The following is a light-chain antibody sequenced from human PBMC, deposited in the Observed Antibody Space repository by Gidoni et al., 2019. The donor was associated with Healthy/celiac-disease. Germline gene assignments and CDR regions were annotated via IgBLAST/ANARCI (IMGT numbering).Light chain of an antibody. V-gene: IGKV3-11*01. CDR1: QSVSSY. Sequence: ILLTQSPATLSLSPGERATLSCRASQSVSSYLAWYQQKPGQAPRLLIYDAANRATGIPARFSGSGSGTDFTLTISSLEPEDFAVDYCQQRSNWPPLTFGGGTKVEIK. J-gene: IGKJ4*01. CDR3: QQRSNWPPLT. CDR2: DAA.